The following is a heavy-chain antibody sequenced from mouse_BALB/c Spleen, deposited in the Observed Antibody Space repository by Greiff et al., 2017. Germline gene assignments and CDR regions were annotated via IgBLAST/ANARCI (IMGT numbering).Heavy chain of an antibody. CDR1: GFSLTSYG. D-gene: IGHD1-1*01. V-gene: IGHV2-2*02. Sequence: QVQLQQSGPGLVQPSQSLSITCTVSGFSLTSYGVHWVRQSPGKGLEWLGVIWSGGSTDYNAAFISRLSISKDNSKSQVFFKMNSLQANDTAIYYCARRGDYGSSYEGAMDYWGQGTSVTVSS. J-gene: IGHJ4*01. CDR3: ARRGDYGSSYEGAMDY. CDR2: IWSGGST.